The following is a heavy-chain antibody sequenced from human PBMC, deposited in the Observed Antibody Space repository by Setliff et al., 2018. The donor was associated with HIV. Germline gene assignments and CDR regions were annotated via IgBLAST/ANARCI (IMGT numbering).Heavy chain of an antibody. V-gene: IGHV3-11*04. CDR2: ISDPI. D-gene: IGHD4-17*01. CDR1: GFTFSDYS. J-gene: IGHJ4*02. CDR3: MYGGRTATTH. Sequence: GGSLRLSCAASGFTFSDYSMSWIRQAPGKGLEWVSYISDPIYYADSVKGRFTISRDNAKYSLYLQMNTLRVGDTAVYYCMYGGRTATTHWGQGTLVTV.